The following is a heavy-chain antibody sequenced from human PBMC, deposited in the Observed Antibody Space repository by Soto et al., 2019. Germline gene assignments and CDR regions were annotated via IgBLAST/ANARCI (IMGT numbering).Heavy chain of an antibody. CDR1: GGSISSYY. V-gene: IGHV4-59*01. D-gene: IGHD3-3*01. Sequence: SETLSLTCTVSGGSISSYYWSWIRQPPGKGLEWIGYIYYSGSTNYNPSLKSRVTISVDTSKNQFSLKLSSVTAADTAVYYCARAARGRFLEWLPTPYYFDYWGQGTLVTVSS. CDR3: ARAARGRFLEWLPTPYYFDY. J-gene: IGHJ4*02. CDR2: IYYSGST.